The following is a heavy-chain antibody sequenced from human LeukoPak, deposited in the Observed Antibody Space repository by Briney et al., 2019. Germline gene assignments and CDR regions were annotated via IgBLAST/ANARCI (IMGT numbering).Heavy chain of an antibody. CDR1: GDSVSSTY. D-gene: IGHD6-19*01. CDR2: GHHSERS. V-gene: IGHV4-59*02. J-gene: IGHJ5*02. Sequence: PSETLSLTCSVSGDSVSSTYWSWVRQPPGKGLEWIAYGHHSERSNYNPSLKSRVTISVDTSKNQFSLKLSSVTAADTAVYYCARGLRAVAAPWSQGTLVTVSS. CDR3: ARGLRAVAAP.